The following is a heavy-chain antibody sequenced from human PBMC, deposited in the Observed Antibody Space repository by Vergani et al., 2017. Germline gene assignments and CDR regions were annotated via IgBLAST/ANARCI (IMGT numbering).Heavy chain of an antibody. Sequence: EVQLLESGGGLVQPGGSLRLSCEASGFSFPGYAMSWVRQAPGKGLEWVSSVSGSSATPYYADSVKGRFIISRDNSKNTLHLQMNSLRADDTAVYYCTKGSRGYTGYFFDYWGQGTTVTFSS. V-gene: IGHV3-23*01. D-gene: IGHD5-12*01. CDR3: TKGSRGYTGYFFDY. CDR2: VSGSSATP. J-gene: IGHJ4*03. CDR1: GFSFPGYA.